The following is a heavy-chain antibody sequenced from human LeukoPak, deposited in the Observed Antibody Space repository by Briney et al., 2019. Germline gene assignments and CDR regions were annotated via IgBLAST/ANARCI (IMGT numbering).Heavy chain of an antibody. D-gene: IGHD5-18*01. Sequence: PGGSLRLSCAASGSTFSSYSMNWVRQAPGKGLEWVSYISSSSSTIYYADSVKGRFTISRDNAKNSLYLQMNSLRAEDTAVYYCARLPRGYSYGNYYYYGMDVWGQGTTVTVSS. J-gene: IGHJ6*02. CDR3: ARLPRGYSYGNYYYYGMDV. CDR2: ISSSSSTI. V-gene: IGHV3-48*01. CDR1: GSTFSSYS.